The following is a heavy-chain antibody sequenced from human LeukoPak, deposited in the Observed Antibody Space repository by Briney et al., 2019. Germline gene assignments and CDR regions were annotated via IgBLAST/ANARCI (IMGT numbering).Heavy chain of an antibody. CDR1: GFTFNSYA. CDR3: ARGLPNWFDP. CDR2: IRGSGGGT. J-gene: IGHJ5*02. Sequence: GGSLRLSCAASGFTFNSYAMSWVRQAPGKGLEWVSAIRGSGGGTYYADSVKGRFTISRDNSKNTLYLQMNSLRAEDTAVYYCARGLPNWFDPWGQGTLVTVSS. D-gene: IGHD5-12*01. V-gene: IGHV3-23*01.